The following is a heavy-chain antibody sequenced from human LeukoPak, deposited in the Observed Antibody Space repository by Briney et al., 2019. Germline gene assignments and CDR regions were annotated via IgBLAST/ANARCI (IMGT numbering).Heavy chain of an antibody. CDR3: ARHEEEDGYNAKTFDY. V-gene: IGHV4-39*01. J-gene: IGHJ4*02. CDR2: IYYSGTI. Sequence: SETLSLTCTVSGGSISSSNYFWGWIRQTPGMGLEWIGSIYYSGTIYYNPSLKSRVTISVDTSKNQFSLRLRSVTAADTAVYYCARHEEEDGYNAKTFDYWGQGTLVTVSS. D-gene: IGHD5-24*01. CDR1: GGSISSSNYF.